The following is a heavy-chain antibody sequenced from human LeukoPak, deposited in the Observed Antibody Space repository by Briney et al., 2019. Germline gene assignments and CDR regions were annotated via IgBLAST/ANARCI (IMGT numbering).Heavy chain of an antibody. V-gene: IGHV4-59*01. CDR2: IYYSGST. J-gene: IGHJ3*02. CDR1: GGSISSYY. CDR3: ARDLGVMVRAFDI. Sequence: SETLSLTCTVSGGSISSYYWNWIRQPPGKRLEWIGYIYYSGSTSYNPSLKSRVTISVDTSKNQISLKLSSVTAADTAVYYCARDLGVMVRAFDIWGQGTMVTVSS. D-gene: IGHD5-18*01.